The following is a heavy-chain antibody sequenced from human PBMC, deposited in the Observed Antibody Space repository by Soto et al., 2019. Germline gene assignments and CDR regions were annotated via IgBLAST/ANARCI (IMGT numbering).Heavy chain of an antibody. CDR1: GFTFSSYA. D-gene: IGHD3-9*01. J-gene: IGHJ3*02. CDR2: ISGSGGST. Sequence: PGGSLRLSCAASGFTFSSYAMSWVRQAPGKGLEWVSAISGSGGSTYYADSVKGRFTISRDNSKNTLYLQMNSLRAEDTAVYYCAKGGDYDILTGYSDAFDIWGQGTMVTVSS. CDR3: AKGGDYDILTGYSDAFDI. V-gene: IGHV3-23*01.